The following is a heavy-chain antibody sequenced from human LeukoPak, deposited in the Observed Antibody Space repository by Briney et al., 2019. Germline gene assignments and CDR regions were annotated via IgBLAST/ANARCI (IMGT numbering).Heavy chain of an antibody. CDR3: AKLGGTYRHVDC. Sequence: GGSLRLSCAASGFTFSSDWMTWVRQSPGEGLEWVANIDHGGSEKYYVDSVKGRFTISRDNAKNSLYLQMNSLRAEDTAVYSCAKLGGTYRHVDCCGQGTLVTVSS. V-gene: IGHV3-7*01. CDR2: IDHGGSEK. CDR1: GFTFSSDW. J-gene: IGHJ4*02. D-gene: IGHD1-26*01.